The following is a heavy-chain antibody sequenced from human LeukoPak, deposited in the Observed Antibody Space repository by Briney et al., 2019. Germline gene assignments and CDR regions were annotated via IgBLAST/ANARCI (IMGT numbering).Heavy chain of an antibody. CDR2: IYYSGST. D-gene: IGHD3-10*01. CDR1: GFTLSSYW. J-gene: IGHJ6*02. Sequence: GSLRLSCAASGFTLSSYWMSWVRQPPGKGLEWIGSIYYSGSTYYNPSLKSRVTISVDTSKNQFSLKLSSVTAADTAVYYCARDYHGSGSYYKRYYYYGMDVWGQGTTVTVSS. CDR3: ARDYHGSGSYYKRYYYYGMDV. V-gene: IGHV4-4*02.